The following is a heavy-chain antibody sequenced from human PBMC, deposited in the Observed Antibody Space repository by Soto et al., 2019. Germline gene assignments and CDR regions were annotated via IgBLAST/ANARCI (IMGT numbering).Heavy chain of an antibody. V-gene: IGHV3-66*01. J-gene: IGHJ3*02. CDR1: GFTFSNAW. Sequence: GSLRLSCAASGFTFSNAWMSWVRQAPGKGLEWVSVIYSGGSTYYADSVKGRFTISRDNSKNTLYLQMNSLRAEDTAVYYCAREYSGYDDAFDIWGQGTMVTVSS. CDR2: IYSGGST. CDR3: AREYSGYDDAFDI. D-gene: IGHD5-12*01.